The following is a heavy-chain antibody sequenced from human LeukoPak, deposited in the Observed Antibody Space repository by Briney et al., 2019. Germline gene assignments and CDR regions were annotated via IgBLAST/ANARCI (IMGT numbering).Heavy chain of an antibody. CDR2: ISSSSSYI. Sequence: GGSLRLSCAASGFTFSSYSMNWVRQAPGKGLEWVSSISSSSSYIYYANSVKGRFTISRDNAKNSLYLQMNSLRAEDTAVYYCARAPRYGDYAMDWGQGTLVTVSS. D-gene: IGHD4-17*01. J-gene: IGHJ4*02. V-gene: IGHV3-21*01. CDR3: ARAPRYGDYAMD. CDR1: GFTFSSYS.